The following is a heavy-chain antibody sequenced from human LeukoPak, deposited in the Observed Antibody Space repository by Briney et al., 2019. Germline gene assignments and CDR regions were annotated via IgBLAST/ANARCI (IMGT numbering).Heavy chain of an antibody. CDR3: ARDRYYYGSGRSVPDY. Sequence: SVKVSCKASGYTFTGYFIHWVRQAPGQGLEWMGGIIPIFGTANYAQKFQGRVTITADESTSTAYMELSSLRSEDTAVYYCARDRYYYGSGRSVPDYWGQGTLVTVSS. CDR1: GYTFTGYF. D-gene: IGHD3-10*01. V-gene: IGHV1-69*13. CDR2: IIPIFGTA. J-gene: IGHJ4*02.